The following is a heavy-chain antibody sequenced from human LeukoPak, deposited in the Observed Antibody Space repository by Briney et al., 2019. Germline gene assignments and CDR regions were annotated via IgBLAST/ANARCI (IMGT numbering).Heavy chain of an antibody. V-gene: IGHV4-38-2*02. Sequence: SETLSLTCTVSGYSISSGYYWGWIRQPPGKGLEWIGSIYHSGSTYYNPSLKSRVTISVDTSKNQFSLKLSSVTAADPAVYYCARAPYSGSYYGYWGQGTLVTVSS. CDR1: GYSISSGYY. CDR3: ARAPYSGSYYGY. J-gene: IGHJ4*02. D-gene: IGHD1-26*01. CDR2: IYHSGST.